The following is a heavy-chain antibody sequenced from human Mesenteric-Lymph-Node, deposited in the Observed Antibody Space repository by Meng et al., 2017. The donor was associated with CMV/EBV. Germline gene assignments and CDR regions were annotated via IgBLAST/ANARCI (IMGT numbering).Heavy chain of an antibody. J-gene: IGHJ5*02. CDR3: ARLASFCTSIHCSWFDP. D-gene: IGHD3/OR15-3a*01. V-gene: IGHV1-2*02. Sequence: ASVKVSCKASGYTFTSYDINWVRQAPGQGLEWMGWINPNSGDTYYSQKFQGRVTMTRDTSINTAYMDLSNLRSDDTAVYYCARLASFCTSIHCSWFDPWGQGTLVTVSS. CDR1: GYTFTSYD. CDR2: INPNSGDT.